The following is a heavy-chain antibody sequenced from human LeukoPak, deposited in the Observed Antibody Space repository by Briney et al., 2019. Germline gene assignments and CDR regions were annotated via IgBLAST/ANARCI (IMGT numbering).Heavy chain of an antibody. CDR1: GFTFSNYG. D-gene: IGHD1-26*01. J-gene: IGHJ4*02. CDR3: AKNEAYSGTPPDD. CDR2: ISGSGGTT. Sequence: GGSLRLSCAASGFTFSNYGMNWVRQAPGKGLEWVSVISGSGGTTYYADSVKGRFTISRDSSKNTLYLQMNSLRAEDTAVYYCAKNEAYSGTPPDDWGQGTLVTVSS. V-gene: IGHV3-23*01.